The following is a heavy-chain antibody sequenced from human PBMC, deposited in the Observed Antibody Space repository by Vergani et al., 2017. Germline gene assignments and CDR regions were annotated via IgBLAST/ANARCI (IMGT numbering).Heavy chain of an antibody. CDR3: ARGLGRGGDCYSGSFGY. D-gene: IGHD2-21*02. J-gene: IGHJ4*02. Sequence: QVQLQESGPGLVKPSETLSLTCTVSGGSISSYYWSWIRQPPGKGLEWIGYIYYSGSTNYNPSLKNRVTIAVDTSKNQFSLKLSSVTAADTAVYYRARGLGRGGDCYSGSFGYWGQGTLVTVSS. CDR1: GGSISSYY. V-gene: IGHV4-59*01. CDR2: IYYSGST.